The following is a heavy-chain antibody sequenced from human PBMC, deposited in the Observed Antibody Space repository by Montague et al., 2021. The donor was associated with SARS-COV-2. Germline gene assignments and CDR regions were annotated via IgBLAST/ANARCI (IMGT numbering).Heavy chain of an antibody. Sequence: SETLSLTCSVSGGPISGYYWSWIRQSPGKGLEWIGYIYYSGGTXXXPSXXXRVIISVDTSKSRFSLKLSSVTAADTAVYYCARDRFIAGGRLPHGFDPWGQGTLVTVSS. V-gene: IGHV4-59*01. CDR3: ARDRFIAGGRLPHGFDP. D-gene: IGHD6-13*01. CDR2: IYYSGGT. J-gene: IGHJ5*02. CDR1: GGPISGYY.